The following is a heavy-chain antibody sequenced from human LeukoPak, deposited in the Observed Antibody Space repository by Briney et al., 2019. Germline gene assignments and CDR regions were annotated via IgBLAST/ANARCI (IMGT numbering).Heavy chain of an antibody. Sequence: ASVKVSCKASGYTFTSYDSNRVRHATVQVLKCMGWMNHNSGNTGYAQKFQGRVTMTRNTSISTAYMELSSLRSEDTAVYYCARSSYYYYMDVWGKGTTVTVSS. J-gene: IGHJ6*03. CDR3: ARSSYYYYMDV. D-gene: IGHD2-2*01. CDR2: MNHNSGNT. CDR1: GYTFTSYD. V-gene: IGHV1-8*02.